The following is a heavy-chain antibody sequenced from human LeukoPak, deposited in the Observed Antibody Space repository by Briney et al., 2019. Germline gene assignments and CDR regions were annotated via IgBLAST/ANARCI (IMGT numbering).Heavy chain of an antibody. CDR2: INTNTGNP. J-gene: IGHJ4*02. D-gene: IGHD3-22*01. CDR1: GYTFTSYA. Sequence: GASVKVSCKASGYTFTSYAMNWVRQAPGQGLEWMGWINTNTGNPTYAQGFTGRFVFSLDTSVSTAYLQISSLKAEDTAVYYCAREGEAITMIVVPGDYWGQGTLVTVSS. V-gene: IGHV7-4-1*02. CDR3: AREGEAITMIVVPGDY.